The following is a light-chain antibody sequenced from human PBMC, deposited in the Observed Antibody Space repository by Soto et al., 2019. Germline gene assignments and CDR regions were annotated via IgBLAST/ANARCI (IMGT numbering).Light chain of an antibody. CDR3: QTWGTGIQV. CDR1: SGHSSYA. V-gene: IGLV4-69*01. Sequence: QPVLTQSPSASASLGASVKLTCTLSSGHSSYAIAWHQQRPEKGPRYLMKLNSDGSHSKGDGIPDRFSGSGSGAERYLTISSLQSEDEADYYCQTWGTGIQVFGGGTKLTVL. J-gene: IGLJ2*01. CDR2: LNSDGSH.